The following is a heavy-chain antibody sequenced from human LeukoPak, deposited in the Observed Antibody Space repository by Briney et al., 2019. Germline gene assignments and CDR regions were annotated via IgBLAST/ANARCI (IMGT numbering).Heavy chain of an antibody. J-gene: IGHJ4*02. CDR1: GFTFSSYS. CDR2: ISSSSSTI. Sequence: GGSLRLSCAASGFTFSSYSMNWVRQAPGKGLEWVSYISSSSSTIYYADSVKGRFTISRDNAKNSLYLQMNSLRAEDTAVYYCASRYCYDSSGYYVYWGQGTLVTVSS. V-gene: IGHV3-48*01. D-gene: IGHD3-22*01. CDR3: ASRYCYDSSGYYVY.